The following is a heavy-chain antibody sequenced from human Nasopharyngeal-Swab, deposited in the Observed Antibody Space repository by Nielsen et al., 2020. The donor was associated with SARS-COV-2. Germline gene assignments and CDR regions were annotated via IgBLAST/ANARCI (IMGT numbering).Heavy chain of an antibody. V-gene: IGHV1-18*01. D-gene: IGHD4/OR15-4a*01. Sequence: WVRQAPGQGLEWMGWVSAYNGNTNYAQKLQGRATMTTDTSTSTAYMELRSLRSDDTAVYYCARAMTMVVTITAYWGQGTLVTVSS. J-gene: IGHJ4*02. CDR3: ARAMTMVVTITAY. CDR2: VSAYNGNT.